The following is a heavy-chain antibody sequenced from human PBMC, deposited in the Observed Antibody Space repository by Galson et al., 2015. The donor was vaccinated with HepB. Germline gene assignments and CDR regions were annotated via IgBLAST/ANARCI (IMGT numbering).Heavy chain of an antibody. CDR1: GYRFTTYW. CDR3: ARPVYSSGWYLDY. J-gene: IGHJ4*02. Sequence: QSGAEVKKPGDSLKISCKGSGYRFTTYWIGWVRQMPGKGLEWMGIIYPGDSDTRYSPSFQGQVTMSADKSNSTAYLQWSSLKASDTAMYYCARPVYSSGWYLDYWGQGTLVTVSS. V-gene: IGHV5-51*01. D-gene: IGHD6-19*01. CDR2: IYPGDSDT.